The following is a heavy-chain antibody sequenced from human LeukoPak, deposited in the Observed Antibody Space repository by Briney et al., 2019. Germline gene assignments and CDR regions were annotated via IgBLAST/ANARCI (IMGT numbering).Heavy chain of an antibody. CDR2: ISGYKSVT. V-gene: IGHV1-18*04. J-gene: IGHJ3*01. D-gene: IGHD3-3*01. Sequence: ASVKVSCKASGYRFSNFGITWVRQAPGRGLGWLGWISGYKSVTKYAQNFQGRVTMTTDTSTSTAYMELGSLRSDDTAVYYCARDEAVSFWLGRIESFHVWGPGTMVIVSS. CDR3: ARDEAVSFWLGRIESFHV. CDR1: GYRFSNFG.